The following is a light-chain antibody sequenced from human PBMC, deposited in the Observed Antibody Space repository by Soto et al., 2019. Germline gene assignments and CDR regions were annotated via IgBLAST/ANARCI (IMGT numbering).Light chain of an antibody. J-gene: IGKJ2*01. Sequence: DIQMTQSPSSVSASVGDRVTLTCRASQGISTWLAWYQQKPGKVPKLLIYGASRLQTGVPSRFSGSGSGTDFTLTISSLQPEGFATYYCQQASSLPHTFGQGTRVEIK. CDR2: GAS. V-gene: IGKV1-12*01. CDR3: QQASSLPHT. CDR1: QGISTW.